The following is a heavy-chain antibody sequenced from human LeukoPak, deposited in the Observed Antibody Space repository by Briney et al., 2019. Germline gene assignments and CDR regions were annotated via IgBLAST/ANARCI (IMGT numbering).Heavy chain of an antibody. V-gene: IGHV3-23*01. CDR1: GFTFSNYV. Sequence: GGSLRLSCAASGFTFSNYVMTWVRQAPGKGLEWVSGISGSGGSTYYADSVKGRITISRDSSKSTLYLQMTSLRAEDTALYYCASSYDFWSAYDFWGQGTMVTVSS. CDR3: ASSYDFWSAYDF. CDR2: ISGSGGST. J-gene: IGHJ3*01. D-gene: IGHD3-3*01.